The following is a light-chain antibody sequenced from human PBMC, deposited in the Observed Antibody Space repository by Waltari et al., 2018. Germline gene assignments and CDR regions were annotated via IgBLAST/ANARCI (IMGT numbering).Light chain of an antibody. J-gene: IGKJ1*01. CDR3: QQDYISPWT. CDR1: QPIATY. CDR2: AAS. Sequence: DIQMTQSPSSLSASVGDRVTITCRASQPIATYLSWYHHKPSKGPKDLIYAASTLQTGVPTRFSGSGSGTDFTLTIAGLEPEDSGTYFCQQDYISPWTFGQGTTGEVK. V-gene: IGKV1-39*01.